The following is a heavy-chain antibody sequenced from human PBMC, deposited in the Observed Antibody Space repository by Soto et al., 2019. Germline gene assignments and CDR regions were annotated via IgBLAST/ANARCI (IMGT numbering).Heavy chain of an antibody. V-gene: IGHV4-39*07. CDR1: GGSISSSSFY. D-gene: IGHD3-10*01. J-gene: IGHJ4*02. CDR2: FYYSEST. CDR3: ARAPRGNYGYPSYFDY. Sequence: SETLSLTCAVSGGSISSSSFYWGWIRQPPGKGLEWIGSFYYSESTYYNPSLKSRVIISVDTSKNQFSLKLSSVTAADTAVYYCARAPRGNYGYPSYFDYWGQGTLVTVSS.